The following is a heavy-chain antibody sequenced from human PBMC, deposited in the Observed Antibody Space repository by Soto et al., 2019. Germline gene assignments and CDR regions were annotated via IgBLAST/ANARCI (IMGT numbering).Heavy chain of an antibody. CDR1: GGTFSSYA. D-gene: IGHD2-15*01. CDR3: ARVDIVVLVAATRGQYYDGMDV. V-gene: IGHV1-69*13. Sequence: ASVKVSCKASGGTFSSYATSWVRQAPGQGLEGMGGIIPIFGTANYAQKFQGRVTITADESTSTAYMQLSNLRSEDTAVYYCARVDIVVLVAATRGQYYDGMDVWGQGTTVTVS. CDR2: IIPIFGTA. J-gene: IGHJ6*02.